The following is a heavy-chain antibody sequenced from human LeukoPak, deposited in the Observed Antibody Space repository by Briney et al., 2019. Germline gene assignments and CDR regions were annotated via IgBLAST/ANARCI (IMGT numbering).Heavy chain of an antibody. V-gene: IGHV3-7*01. CDR3: ARQQWLDGAYYFDY. CDR2: IKGDGSDK. CDR1: GFSFSSSW. J-gene: IGHJ4*02. D-gene: IGHD6-19*01. Sequence: PGGSLRLSCAASGFSFSSSWMTWVRQAPGKGLEWLANIKGDGSDKNYVDSVKGRFTISRDNAKNSLYLQMNSLRAEDTAVYYCARQQWLDGAYYFDYWGQGTLVTVSS.